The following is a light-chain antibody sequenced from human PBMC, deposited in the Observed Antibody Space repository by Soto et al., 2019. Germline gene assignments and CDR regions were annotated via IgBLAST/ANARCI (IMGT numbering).Light chain of an antibody. CDR3: QQYKNWPL. CDR2: GAS. CDR1: HSVTSH. V-gene: IGKV3-15*01. Sequence: MMMTQSPATLSVSPGERVTLSCRTSHSVTSHVAWYQQKPAQAPRLLLYGASTRATGIPVRFSGSGFGTEFTLTINSLQSEDFAVYYCQQYKNWPLFGQGTRLDIK. J-gene: IGKJ5*01.